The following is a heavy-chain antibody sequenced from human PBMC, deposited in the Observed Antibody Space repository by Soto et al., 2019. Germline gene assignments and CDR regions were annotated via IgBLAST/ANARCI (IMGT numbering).Heavy chain of an antibody. CDR1: GGSISSSTYF. V-gene: IGHV4-39*01. CDR3: ARPGTGGSHAAFDI. J-gene: IGHJ3*02. Sequence: PSETLSLTCTVSGGSISSSTYFWGWIRQPPGKGLEWIGDISYSEITYYNPSLKSRVTISLDTSKNQFSLKLSSVTAADTAVYYCARPGTGGSHAAFDIWGQGTMVT. D-gene: IGHD1-26*01. CDR2: ISYSEIT.